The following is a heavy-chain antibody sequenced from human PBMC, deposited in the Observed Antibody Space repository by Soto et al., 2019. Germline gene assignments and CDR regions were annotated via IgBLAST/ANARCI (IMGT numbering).Heavy chain of an antibody. Sequence: EVQLLESGGGLVQPGGSLRLSCAASGFTFSTYAMSWVRQAPGKGLEWVSAISGSGGSTYYADSVKGRITISRDKSKNTLYLQMNSLRAEDTAVYYCAKNWDTTFSSSSHWGQGTLVTVSS. CDR1: GFTFSTYA. D-gene: IGHD6-6*01. V-gene: IGHV3-23*01. CDR3: AKNWDTTFSSSSH. J-gene: IGHJ4*02. CDR2: ISGSGGST.